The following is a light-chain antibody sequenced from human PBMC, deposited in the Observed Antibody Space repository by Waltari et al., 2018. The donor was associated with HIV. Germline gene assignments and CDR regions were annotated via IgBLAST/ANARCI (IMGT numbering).Light chain of an antibody. CDR1: SSNIGSNS. CDR3: AACDDSLNGPGYV. Sequence: QSVLTQPPSASGTPGQTVIISCSGSSSNIGSNSVNWYQHLPGTAPKLLIYSNNQRPSGVPDRCSCSKSGTSASLAISGLQSEDEAEYYCAACDDSLNGPGYVFGAGTRVTGL. V-gene: IGLV1-44*01. J-gene: IGLJ1*01. CDR2: SNN.